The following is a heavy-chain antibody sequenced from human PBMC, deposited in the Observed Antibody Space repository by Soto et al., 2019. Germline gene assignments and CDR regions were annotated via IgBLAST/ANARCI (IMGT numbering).Heavy chain of an antibody. J-gene: IGHJ6*02. V-gene: IGHV4-61*01. Sequence: SETLSLTCTVSGGSISSSSYYWGWIRQPPGKGLEWIGYIYYSGSTNYNPSLKSRVTISVDTSKNQFSLKLSSVTAADTAVYYCARDHYGSGSYSLYYYYYGMDVWGQGTTVTVSS. CDR3: ARDHYGSGSYSLYYYYYGMDV. CDR2: IYYSGST. D-gene: IGHD3-10*01. CDR1: GGSISSSSYY.